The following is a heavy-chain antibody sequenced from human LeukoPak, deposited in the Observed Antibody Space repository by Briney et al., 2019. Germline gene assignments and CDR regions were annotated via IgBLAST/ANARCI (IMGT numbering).Heavy chain of an antibody. CDR3: AGGVLPYYFDY. V-gene: IGHV3-66*01. CDR1: GXXVSXNY. Sequence: PGGSLRLSCAASGXXVSXNYMXXVXXXPXXXLXXVSVIYSAGTTXYADSVKGRLSISRDNSKNTLYLHMDSLRVEDTAVYYCAGGVLPYYFDYWGQGTLVTVSA. J-gene: IGHJ4*02. D-gene: IGHD3-3*01. CDR2: IYSAGTT.